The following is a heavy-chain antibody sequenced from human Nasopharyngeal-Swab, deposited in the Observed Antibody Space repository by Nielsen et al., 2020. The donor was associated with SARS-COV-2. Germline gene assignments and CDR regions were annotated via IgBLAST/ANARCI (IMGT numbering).Heavy chain of an antibody. V-gene: IGHV3-7*01. CDR2: VKQDGGEK. D-gene: IGHD3-10*01. J-gene: IGHJ3*02. CDR3: VRDESGAFDI. Sequence: GGSLRLSCAASGFTFTTYSMTWVRQAPGQGLEWVANVKQDGGEKFYLDSVKGRFTISRDNAKISLYLQMTSLRAEDTAVYYCVRDESGAFDIWGQGTMVTVSS. CDR1: GFTFTTYS.